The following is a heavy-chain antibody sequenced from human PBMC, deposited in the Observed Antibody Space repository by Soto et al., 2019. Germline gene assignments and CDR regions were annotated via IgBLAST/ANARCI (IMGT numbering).Heavy chain of an antibody. J-gene: IGHJ6*02. CDR1: GYTFTGYY. V-gene: IGHV1-2*04. CDR2: INPNSGGT. D-gene: IGHD3-10*01. CDR3: ARVFVSGSGSYYDYYYYGMDV. Sequence: ASVKVSCKASGYTFTGYYMHWVRQAPGQGLEWMGWINPNSGGTNYAQKFQGWVTMTRDTSISTAYMELSRLRSDDTAVYYCARVFVSGSGSYYDYYYYGMDVWGQGTTVTVSS.